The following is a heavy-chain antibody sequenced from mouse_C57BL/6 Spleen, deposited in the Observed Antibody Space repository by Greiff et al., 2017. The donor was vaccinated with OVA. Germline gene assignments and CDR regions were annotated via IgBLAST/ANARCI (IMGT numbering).Heavy chain of an antibody. CDR1: GYTFTDYY. D-gene: IGHD1-1*01. CDR2: INPNNGGT. V-gene: IGHV1-26*01. Sequence: VQLKESGPELVKPGASVKISCKASGYTFTDYYMNWVKQSHGKSLEWIGDINPNNGGTSYNQKFKGKATLTVDKSSSTAYMELRSLTSEDSAVYYCARKGQLLRYAFAYWGQGTLVTVSA. CDR3: ARKGQLLRYAFAY. J-gene: IGHJ3*01.